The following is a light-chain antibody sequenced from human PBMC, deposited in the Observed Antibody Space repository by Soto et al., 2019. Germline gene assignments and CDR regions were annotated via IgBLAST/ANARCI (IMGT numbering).Light chain of an antibody. J-gene: IGKJ3*01. Sequence: EIVMTQSPATLSVSPGERATLSCRASQNVNSNLAWYQQKPGQAPRLLIYAASSLQSGVPSRFSGSGSGTDFTLTISSLQPEDFATYYCQQANSFPTFGPGTKVDIK. CDR3: QQANSFPT. CDR1: QNVNSN. V-gene: IGKV3-15*01. CDR2: AAS.